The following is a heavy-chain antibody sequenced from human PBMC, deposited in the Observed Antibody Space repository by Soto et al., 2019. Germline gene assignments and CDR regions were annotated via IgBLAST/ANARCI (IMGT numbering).Heavy chain of an antibody. CDR3: ATDTSSGWATRYLDY. V-gene: IGHV1-24*01. J-gene: IGHJ4*02. CDR2: FDPEDGET. Sequence: ASVKVSCKVSGYTLTELSMHLVRQAPGKGLEWMGGFDPEDGETIYAQKFQGRVTMTEDTSTGTAYMELSSLRSEDTAVYYCATDTSSGWATRYLDYWGQGTLVTVSS. CDR1: GYTLTELS. D-gene: IGHD6-19*01.